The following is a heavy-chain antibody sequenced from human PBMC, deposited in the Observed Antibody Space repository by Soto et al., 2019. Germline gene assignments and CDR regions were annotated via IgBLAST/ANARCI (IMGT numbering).Heavy chain of an antibody. V-gene: IGHV1-69*08. CDR2: IIPILGIA. D-gene: IGHD4-17*01. CDR1: GGTFSSYT. CDR3: ARDDYGDYVRAFDI. J-gene: IGHJ3*02. Sequence: QVQLVQSGAEVKKPGSSVKVSCKASGGTFSSYTISWVRQAPGQGLEWMRRIIPILGIANYAQKFQGRVTITADKSTSTAYMELSSLRSEDTAVYYCARDDYGDYVRAFDIWGQGTMVTVSS.